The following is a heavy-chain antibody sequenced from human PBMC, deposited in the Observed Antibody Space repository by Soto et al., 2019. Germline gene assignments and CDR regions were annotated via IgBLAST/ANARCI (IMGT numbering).Heavy chain of an antibody. CDR3: ARGAEYSGYDSIDY. J-gene: IGHJ4*02. Sequence: GGSLRLSCAASGFTFSSYGMHWVRQAPGKGLEWVAVIWYDGSNKYYADSVKGRFTISRDNSKNTLYLQMNSLRAEDTAVYYCARGAEYSGYDSIDYWGQGTLVTVSS. CDR2: IWYDGSNK. D-gene: IGHD5-12*01. V-gene: IGHV3-33*01. CDR1: GFTFSSYG.